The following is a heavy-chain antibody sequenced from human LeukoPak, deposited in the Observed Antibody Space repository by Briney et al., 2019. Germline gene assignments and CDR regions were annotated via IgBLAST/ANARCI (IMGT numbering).Heavy chain of an antibody. CDR3: ARFKSIAAAGEGFDP. CDR2: IIPIFGTA. J-gene: IGHJ5*02. CDR1: GGTFSSYA. V-gene: IGHV1-69*01. Sequence: ASVKVSCKASGGTFSSYAISWVRQAPGQGLEWMGGIIPIFGTANYAQKFQGRVTITADESTSTAYMELSSLRSEDTAVYYCARFKSIAAAGEGFDPWGQGTLVTVSS. D-gene: IGHD6-13*01.